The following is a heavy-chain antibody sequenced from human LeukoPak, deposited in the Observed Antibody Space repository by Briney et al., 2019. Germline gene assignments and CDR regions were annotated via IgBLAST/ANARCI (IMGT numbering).Heavy chain of an antibody. CDR3: ARGGRYDFWSGYSSYYYYMDV. CDR1: GYTFTSYD. CDR2: MNPNSGNT. Sequence: ASVKVSCKASGYTFTSYDINWVRQATGQGLEWMGWMNPNSGNTGYAQKFQGRVTMTRNTSISTAYMELSSLRSEDTAVYYCARGGRYDFWSGYSSYYYYMDVWGKGTTVTVSS. J-gene: IGHJ6*03. D-gene: IGHD3-3*01. V-gene: IGHV1-8*01.